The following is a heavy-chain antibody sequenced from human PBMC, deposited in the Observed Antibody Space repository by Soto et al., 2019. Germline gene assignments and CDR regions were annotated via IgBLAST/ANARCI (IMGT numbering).Heavy chain of an antibody. J-gene: IGHJ3*02. CDR3: ARRMGLYYYDGYDFDI. Sequence: PGGSLRLSCAASGFTFSSYSMNWVRQAPGKGLEWVSSISSSSSYIYYADSVKGRFTISRDNAKNSLYLQMNSLRAEDTAVYYCARRMGLYYYDGYDFDIWGQGTMVTVSS. CDR1: GFTFSSYS. D-gene: IGHD3-22*01. V-gene: IGHV3-21*01. CDR2: ISSSSSYI.